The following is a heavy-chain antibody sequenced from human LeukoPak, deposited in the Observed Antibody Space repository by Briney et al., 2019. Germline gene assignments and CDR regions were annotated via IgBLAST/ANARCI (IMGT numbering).Heavy chain of an antibody. CDR2: INPNSGGT. D-gene: IGHD4-17*01. CDR1: GYTFTGYY. V-gene: IGHV1-2*02. Sequence: ASVTVSCKASGYTFTGYYMHWVRQAPGQGLEWMGWINPNSGGTNYAQKFQGRVTMTRDTSVSTAYMELSRLRSDDTAVYYCAREYRTTVTTFDYWGQGTLVTVSS. J-gene: IGHJ4*02. CDR3: AREYRTTVTTFDY.